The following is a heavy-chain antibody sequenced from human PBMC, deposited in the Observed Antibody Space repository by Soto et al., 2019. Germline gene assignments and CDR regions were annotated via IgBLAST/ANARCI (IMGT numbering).Heavy chain of an antibody. CDR2: ISSSSSYI. V-gene: IGHV3-21*01. Sequence: GGSLRLSFAASGFTFSSYSMNWVRQAPGKGLEWVSSISSSSSYIYYADSVKGRFTISRDNAKNSLYLQMNSLRAEDTAVYYCARVPTGGYDWVWGQGTLVTVSS. J-gene: IGHJ4*02. D-gene: IGHD5-12*01. CDR3: ARVPTGGYDWV. CDR1: GFTFSSYS.